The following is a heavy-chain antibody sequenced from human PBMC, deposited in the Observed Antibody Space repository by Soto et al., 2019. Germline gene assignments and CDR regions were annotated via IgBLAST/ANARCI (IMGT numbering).Heavy chain of an antibody. CDR1: GFMFSAYT. Sequence: LSCAASGFMFSAYTMSWVRQAPGKGLEWVSLISATGGGTYYADSVKGRFTISRDNSHNTLYLQVHSLTAEDTAVYYCAKDRRAGGNSAFYFDFWGQGAQVTVSS. D-gene: IGHD3-16*01. CDR2: ISATGGGT. CDR3: AKDRRAGGNSAFYFDF. J-gene: IGHJ4*02. V-gene: IGHV3-23*01.